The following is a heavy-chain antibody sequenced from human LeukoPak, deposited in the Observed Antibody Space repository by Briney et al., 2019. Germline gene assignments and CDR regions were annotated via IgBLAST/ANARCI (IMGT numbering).Heavy chain of an antibody. V-gene: IGHV1-18*01. J-gene: IGHJ3*02. CDR3: ARVGRCSGGSCYSDAFDT. D-gene: IGHD2-15*01. CDR1: GYTFTSYG. CDR2: ISTYNGNT. Sequence: GSVTVSCKASGYTFTSYGMSWVRQAPGQGLEWMGWISTYNGNTNYAQKLQGRVTMTTNTTTTTAYMEMRSLRSDDTAVYYCARVGRCSGGSCYSDAFDTGGQGPMVTVS.